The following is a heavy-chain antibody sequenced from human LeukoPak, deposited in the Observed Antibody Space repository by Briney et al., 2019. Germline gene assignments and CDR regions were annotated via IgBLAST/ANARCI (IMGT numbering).Heavy chain of an antibody. D-gene: IGHD6-19*01. CDR2: INPNSGGT. CDR1: GYTFTGYY. J-gene: IGHJ1*01. V-gene: IGHV1-2*02. CDR3: ARTPAPYSSGFFEAEYFQH. Sequence: ASVKVSCKASGYTFTGYYMHWVRQAPGQGLEWMGWINPNSGGTNYAQKFQGRVTMTRDTSISTAYMELSRLRSDDTAVYYCARTPAPYSSGFFEAEYFQHWGQGTLVTVSS.